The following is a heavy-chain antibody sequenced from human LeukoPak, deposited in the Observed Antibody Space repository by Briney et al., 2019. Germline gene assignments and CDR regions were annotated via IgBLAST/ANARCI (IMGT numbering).Heavy chain of an antibody. J-gene: IGHJ4*02. CDR1: GFTFSSYT. CDR2: ISGGGEST. CDR3: AKGKYSSGGVPDY. Sequence: GGSLRLSCAASGFTFSSYTMHWIRQAPGKGLEWVSSISGGGESTYYADSVKGRFTVSRDNSKNTLYLQINSLRGEDTAVYYCAKGKYSSGGVPDYWGQGTLVTVSS. D-gene: IGHD6-19*01. V-gene: IGHV3-23*01.